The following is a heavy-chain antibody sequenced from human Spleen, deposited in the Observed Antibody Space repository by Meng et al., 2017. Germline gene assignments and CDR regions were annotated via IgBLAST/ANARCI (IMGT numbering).Heavy chain of an antibody. D-gene: IGHD1-26*01. V-gene: IGHV4-38-2*02. CDR1: VYSISNGYY. J-gene: IGHJ4*02. Sequence: SETLSLTCTVSVYSISNGYYWGWIRQPPGKGLEWIGSIYHSGTTYYNPSLKSRVTMSVATSNNRISLMLSSVTAADTAVYYCARDRGVTWELRYYFDYWGQGTLVTVSS. CDR3: ARDRGVTWELRYYFDY. CDR2: IYHSGTT.